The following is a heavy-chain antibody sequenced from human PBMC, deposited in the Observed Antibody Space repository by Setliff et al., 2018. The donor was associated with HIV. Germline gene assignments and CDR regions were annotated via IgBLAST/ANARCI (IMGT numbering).Heavy chain of an antibody. D-gene: IGHD3-22*01. J-gene: IGHJ3*02. V-gene: IGHV3-48*03. CDR2: ISRDGDTI. Sequence: GGSLRLSCAASGFTFSTSEMNWVRQAPGKGLEWLSYISRDGDTIYYADSVKGRFTVSRDDTKNSLYLQMSSLRAEDTAIYYCASEVCRHSGGYCYDSYAFDIWGQGTLVTVSS. CDR1: GFTFSTSE. CDR3: ASEVCRHSGGYCYDSYAFDI.